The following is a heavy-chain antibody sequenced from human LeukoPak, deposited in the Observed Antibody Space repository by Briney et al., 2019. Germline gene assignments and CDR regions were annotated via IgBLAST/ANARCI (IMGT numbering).Heavy chain of an antibody. CDR1: GYSFTSYW. Sequence: GESLKISCKGSGYSFTSYWIGWVRQMPGKGLEWMGIIYPGDSDTRYSPSFRGQVTISADKSISTAYLQWSSLKASDTAMYYCARSLGYCSSTICYNNWFDPWGQGTLATVSS. D-gene: IGHD2-2*01. V-gene: IGHV5-51*01. J-gene: IGHJ5*02. CDR2: IYPGDSDT. CDR3: ARSLGYCSSTICYNNWFDP.